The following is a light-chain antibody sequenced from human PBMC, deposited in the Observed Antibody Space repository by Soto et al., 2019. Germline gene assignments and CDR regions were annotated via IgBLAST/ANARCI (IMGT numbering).Light chain of an antibody. CDR2: EVS. CDR3: SSYTSSSTPHV. Sequence: QSGLTQPASVSGSPGQAITISCTGTSSDVGGYNYVSWYQQHPGKAPKLMIYEVSNRPSGVSNRFSGSKSGNTASLTISGLQAEDEADYYCSSYTSSSTPHVFGTGAKVTVL. CDR1: SSDVGGYNY. V-gene: IGLV2-14*01. J-gene: IGLJ1*01.